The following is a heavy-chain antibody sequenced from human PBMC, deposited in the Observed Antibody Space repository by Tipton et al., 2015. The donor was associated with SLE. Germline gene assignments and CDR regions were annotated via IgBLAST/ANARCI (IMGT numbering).Heavy chain of an antibody. CDR3: ARDSVDTIFGVVTYYYGMYV. D-gene: IGHD3-3*01. V-gene: IGHV4-39*07. Sequence: TLSLTCTVSGGSISSGGYYWSWIRQPPGKGLEWIGEINHSGSPNNNPSLKSQVTISVDTSKNQFYLKLSSVTAADTSVYYCARDSVDTIFGVVTYYYGMYVWGQGSTVPVSS. CDR2: INHSGSP. CDR1: GGSISSGGYY. J-gene: IGHJ6*02.